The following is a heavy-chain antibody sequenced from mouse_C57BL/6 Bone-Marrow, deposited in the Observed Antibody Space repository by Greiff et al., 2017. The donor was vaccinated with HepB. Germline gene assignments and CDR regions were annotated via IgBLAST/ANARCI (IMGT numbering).Heavy chain of an antibody. CDR3: APYYYGSSSAWFAY. V-gene: IGHV5-17*01. CDR2: ISSGSSTI. CDR1: GFTFSDYG. D-gene: IGHD1-1*01. Sequence: EVHLVASGGGLVKPGGSLKLSCAASGFTFSDYGMHWVRQAPEKGLEWVAYISSGSSTIYYADTVKGRFTISRDNAKNTLFLQMTSLGSEDTAMYYCAPYYYGSSSAWFAYWGQGTLVTVSA. J-gene: IGHJ3*01.